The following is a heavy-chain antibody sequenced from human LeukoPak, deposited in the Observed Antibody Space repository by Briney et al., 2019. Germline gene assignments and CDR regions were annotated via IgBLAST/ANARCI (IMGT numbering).Heavy chain of an antibody. J-gene: IGHJ4*02. CDR2: ISGSGGTT. D-gene: IGHD3-9*01. V-gene: IGHV3-23*01. CDR1: GFTFSGYG. Sequence: GGSLRLSCAASGFTFSGYGMSWVRQAPGKGLEWVSSISGSGGTTYYADSVKGRFTISRDNSKNTLYLQMNSLRAEDTAVYYCAKEVFNDISTGYPDWGRGTLVTVSS. CDR3: AKEVFNDISTGYPD.